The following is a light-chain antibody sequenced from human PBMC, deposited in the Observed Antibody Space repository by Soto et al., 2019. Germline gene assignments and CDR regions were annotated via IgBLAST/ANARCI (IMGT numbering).Light chain of an antibody. J-gene: IGKJ3*01. CDR3: QQYTTSPCT. CDR2: GAS. V-gene: IGKV3-20*01. CDR1: QNVGSNY. Sequence: EIVLTQSPGTLSLSPGERATLYCRASQNVGSNYLAWYQQKPGQAPRVLIYGASSRGTRIPDRFSGSRYGADFTLTISRLEPEDFAGYYCQQYTTSPCTFGPGTKVEIK.